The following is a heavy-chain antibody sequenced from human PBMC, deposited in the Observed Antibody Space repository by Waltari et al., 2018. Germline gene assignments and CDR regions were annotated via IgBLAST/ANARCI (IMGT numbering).Heavy chain of an antibody. Sequence: QLQLQESGPGLVKPSETLSLTCPVPGGSLSSSNYYWAWIRQPPGKGLEWIGHIYYNGNTNYNPSLKSRVTISADTSQNQFSLQMSSVTAADTAIYFCARRDSSNWSGGILSETFDFWGQGTLVTVSS. CDR2: IYYNGNT. J-gene: IGHJ4*02. CDR3: ARRDSSNWSGGILSETFDF. V-gene: IGHV4-39*01. CDR1: GGSLSSSNYY. D-gene: IGHD6-13*01.